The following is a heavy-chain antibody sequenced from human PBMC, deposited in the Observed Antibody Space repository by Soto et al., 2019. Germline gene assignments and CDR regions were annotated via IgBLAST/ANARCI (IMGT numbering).Heavy chain of an antibody. CDR2: IKQDGSEK. CDR1: GFTFSSYW. D-gene: IGHD5-12*01. CDR3: TQGCGRGFDMCGS. V-gene: IGHV3-7*02. J-gene: IGHJ4*02. Sequence: GGSLRLSCAASGFTFSSYWMSWVRQAPGKGLEWVANIKQDGSEKYYADSVKGRFTISRDNPKNTLYLQMNSLRAEDTALYYCTQGCGRGFDMCGSWGQGTQVTVSS.